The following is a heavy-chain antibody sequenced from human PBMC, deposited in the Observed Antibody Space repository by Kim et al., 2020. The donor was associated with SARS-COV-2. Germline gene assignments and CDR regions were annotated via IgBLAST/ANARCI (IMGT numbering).Heavy chain of an antibody. CDR2: ISWNSGSI. Sequence: GGSLRLSCAASGFTFDDYAMHWVRQAPGKGLEWVSGISWNSGSIGYADSVKGRFTISRDNAKNSLYLQMNSLRAEDTALYYCAKENITMIAAGGMDVWG. CDR1: GFTFDDYA. CDR3: AKENITMIAAGGMDV. D-gene: IGHD3-22*01. J-gene: IGHJ6*02. V-gene: IGHV3-9*01.